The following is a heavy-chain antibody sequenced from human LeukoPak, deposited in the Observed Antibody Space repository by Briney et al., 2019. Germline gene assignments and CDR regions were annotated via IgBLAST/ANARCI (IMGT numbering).Heavy chain of an antibody. D-gene: IGHD1-26*01. J-gene: IGHJ4*02. V-gene: IGHV4-59*01. CDR2: IYYSGSTNSGST. CDR3: ARVITKWELRDLGIDY. CDR1: GGSIGSYY. Sequence: SETLSLTCTVSGGSIGSYYWSWIRQPPGKGLEWIGYIYYSGSTNSGSTNYNPSLKSRLTISVDTSKDQFSLKLTSVAAADTAVYYCARVITKWELRDLGIDYWGQGTLVTVSS.